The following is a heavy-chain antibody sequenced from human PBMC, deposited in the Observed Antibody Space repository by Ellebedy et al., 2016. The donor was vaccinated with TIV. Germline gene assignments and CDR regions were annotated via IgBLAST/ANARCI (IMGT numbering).Heavy chain of an antibody. D-gene: IGHD1-26*01. V-gene: IGHV3-21*01. CDR2: ISRRSDYI. Sequence: GGSLRLSXAASGFTFSNYAMNWVRQAPGKGLEWVSAISRRSDYIYYADSVKGRFTISRDNAKNSLYLQMNSLRAEDTAVYYCARGALVGATMPFDFWGQGTLVTVSS. CDR3: ARGALVGATMPFDF. CDR1: GFTFSNYA. J-gene: IGHJ4*02.